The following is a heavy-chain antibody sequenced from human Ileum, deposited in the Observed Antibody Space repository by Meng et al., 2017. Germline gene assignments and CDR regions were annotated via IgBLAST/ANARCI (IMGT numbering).Heavy chain of an antibody. CDR2: TYYRSKWYS. J-gene: IGHJ4*02. CDR1: GGSVSGKIAA. Sequence: QVQLPQSGPGLVKPSQTLSLSCAASGGSVSGKIAAWNWIRQSPLRGLEWLGRTYYRSKWYSEYAVSVKSRISITPDTSKNQFSLQMNSVTPEDTAVYYCASGSGSLDYWGPGTLVTVSS. V-gene: IGHV6-1*01. D-gene: IGHD3-3*01. CDR3: ASGSGSLDY.